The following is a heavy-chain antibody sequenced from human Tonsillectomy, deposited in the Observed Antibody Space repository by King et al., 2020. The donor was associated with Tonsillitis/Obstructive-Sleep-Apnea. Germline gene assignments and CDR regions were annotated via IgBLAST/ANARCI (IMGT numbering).Heavy chain of an antibody. Sequence: VQLVESGGGLVKPGGSLRLSCAASGFTFSDYYMSWIRQAPGKGMEWVSYISSDSSFTNSADSVKGRFTISRDNAKNSLYLQMKGLRAEDTAVYFCARIYYYGAGSPSQNYMDVWGKGTTLTVSS. CDR2: ISSDSSFT. V-gene: IGHV3-11*05. CDR1: GFTFSDYY. CDR3: ARIYYYGAGSPSQNYMDV. D-gene: IGHD3-10*01. J-gene: IGHJ6*03.